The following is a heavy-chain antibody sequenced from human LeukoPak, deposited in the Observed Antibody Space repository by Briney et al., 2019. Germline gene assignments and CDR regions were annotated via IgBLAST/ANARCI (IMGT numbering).Heavy chain of an antibody. Sequence: GGSLRLSCAASGFTFSSYHMNWVRQAPGKGPEWVSYISIISSTIYYADSVKGRFTISRDDAKNSVYLQMNSLRAEDTAVYYCARTYERDLDSWGQGTLVTVSS. CDR2: ISIISSTI. CDR3: ARTYERDLDS. J-gene: IGHJ4*02. V-gene: IGHV3-48*01. D-gene: IGHD5-12*01. CDR1: GFTFSSYH.